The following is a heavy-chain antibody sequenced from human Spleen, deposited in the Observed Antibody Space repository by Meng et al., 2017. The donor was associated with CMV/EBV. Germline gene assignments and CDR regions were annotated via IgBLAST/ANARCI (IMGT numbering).Heavy chain of an antibody. D-gene: IGHD6-6*01. J-gene: IGHJ4*02. CDR3: ARAYSSSSPPSY. CDR1: GGSFSDYY. V-gene: IGHV4-34*01. CDR2: INHSGST. Sequence: GSLRLSCAVSGGSFSDYYWSWIRQAPQMGLEWIGEINHSGSTKYNPSLKSRVTISVDTSKKQFSLKLRSVTAADTAVYYCARAYSSSSPPSYWGQGTLVTVSS.